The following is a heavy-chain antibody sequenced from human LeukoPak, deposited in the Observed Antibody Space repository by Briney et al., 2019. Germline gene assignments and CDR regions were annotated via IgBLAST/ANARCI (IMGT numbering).Heavy chain of an antibody. CDR3: ARNYGSSWLDN. Sequence: SQTLSVTCAISGDSVSSDSASWNWLRQSQSRGLEWLGRTYYRSKWYYDYAQSLKSRININPDTSKNHFSLQLNSVTPEDTAVYYCARNYGSSWLDNWGQGTLVTVSS. CDR1: GDSVSSDSAS. V-gene: IGHV6-1*01. J-gene: IGHJ4*02. D-gene: IGHD6-13*01. CDR2: TYYRSKWYY.